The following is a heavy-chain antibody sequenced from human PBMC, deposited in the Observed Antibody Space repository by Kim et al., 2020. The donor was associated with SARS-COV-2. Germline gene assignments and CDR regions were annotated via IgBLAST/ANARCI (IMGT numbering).Heavy chain of an antibody. Sequence: GVSLRLSCAASGFTFSSNYMIWVRQAPGKGLEWVSVIYSGGSTYYADYLTGIFTISSDTSNNTLSLQMTRLKAQETAVSSCANGMFDWGQGSTFPVSS. CDR2: IYSGGST. CDR3: ANGMFD. CDR1: GFTFSSNY. V-gene: IGHV3-66*01. J-gene: IGHJ6*02.